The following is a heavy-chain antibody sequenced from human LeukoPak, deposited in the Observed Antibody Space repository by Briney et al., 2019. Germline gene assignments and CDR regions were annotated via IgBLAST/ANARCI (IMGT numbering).Heavy chain of an antibody. V-gene: IGHV5-51*01. CDR2: IYPGDSDT. J-gene: IGHJ4*02. D-gene: IGHD1-14*01. CDR1: GYSFTSYW. Sequence: GESLKISCKGSGYSFTSYWIGWARQMPGKGLEWMGIIYPGDSDTRYSPSFQGQVTISADKSIRTAYLQWSSLKASDTAMYYCARLGPTTSYYFDYWGQGTLVTVSS. CDR3: ARLGPTTSYYFDY.